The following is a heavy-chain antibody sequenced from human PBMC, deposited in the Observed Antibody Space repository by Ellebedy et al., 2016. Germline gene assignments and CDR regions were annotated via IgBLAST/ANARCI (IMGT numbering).Heavy chain of an antibody. V-gene: IGHV3-9*01. J-gene: IGHJ4*02. CDR3: AKDTMDTRFFDY. D-gene: IGHD5-18*01. CDR1: GFTFDDYA. CDR2: ISWNSGSI. Sequence: GGSLRLXXAASGFTFDDYAMHWVRQAPGKGLEWVSGISWNSGSIGYADSVKGRFTISRDNAKNSLYLQMNSLRAEDTALYYCAKDTMDTRFFDYWGQGTTVTVSS.